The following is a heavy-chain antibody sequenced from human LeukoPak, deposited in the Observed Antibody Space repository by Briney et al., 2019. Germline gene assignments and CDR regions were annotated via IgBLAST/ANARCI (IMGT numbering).Heavy chain of an antibody. Sequence: GGSLRLSCAASGFTFSSYAMSWVRQAPGKGLEWVSAISGSGGSTYYADSVKGRSTISRDNSKKTLYLQMNSLRAEDTAVYYCAKAYNYGSGSFYSFFDTWGQGTLVTVSS. V-gene: IGHV3-23*01. CDR3: AKAYNYGSGSFYSFFDT. CDR2: ISGSGGST. CDR1: GFTFSSYA. J-gene: IGHJ5*02. D-gene: IGHD3-10*01.